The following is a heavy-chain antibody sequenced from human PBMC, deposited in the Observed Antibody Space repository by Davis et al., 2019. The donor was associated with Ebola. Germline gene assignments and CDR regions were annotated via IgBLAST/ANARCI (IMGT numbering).Heavy chain of an antibody. D-gene: IGHD3-22*01. CDR3: ARDRGTMIVVVTLDY. CDR2: ISYDGSNK. V-gene: IGHV3-30-3*01. Sequence: GESLKISCAASGFTFSNYAMHWVRQAPGKGLEWVAVISYDGSNKYYADSVKGRFTISRDNSKNTMYLQMNSLRAEDTAVYYGARDRGTMIVVVTLDYWGQGTLVTVSS. CDR1: GFTFSNYA. J-gene: IGHJ4*02.